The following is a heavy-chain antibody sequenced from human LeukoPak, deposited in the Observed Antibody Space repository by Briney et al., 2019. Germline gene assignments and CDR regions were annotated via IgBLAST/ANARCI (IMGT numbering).Heavy chain of an antibody. CDR2: IYYSGST. J-gene: IGHJ4*02. CDR1: GGSISSSSYY. CDR3: ARHRASSRGGSGYSQGRFDS. Sequence: SETLSLTCTVSGGSISSSSYYWGWIRQPPGKGLEWIGSIYYSGSTYYNPSLKSRVTISVDTSKNQFSLKLSSVTAADTAVYYCARHRASSRGGSGYSQGRFDSWGQGILVTVSS. D-gene: IGHD3-22*01. V-gene: IGHV4-39*01.